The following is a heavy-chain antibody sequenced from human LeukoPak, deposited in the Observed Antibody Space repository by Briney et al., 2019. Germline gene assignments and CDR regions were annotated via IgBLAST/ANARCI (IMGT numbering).Heavy chain of an antibody. CDR1: GYTFTDYY. D-gene: IGHD3-22*01. Sequence: SVKVSCKASGYTFTDYYIHWVRQAPGQGLEWMGGIIPIFGTANYAQKFQGRVTITADKSTSTAYMELSSLRSEDTAVYYCARDHAGSSGYRSPVLDYWGQGTLVTVSS. V-gene: IGHV1-69*06. CDR3: ARDHAGSSGYRSPVLDY. CDR2: IIPIFGTA. J-gene: IGHJ4*02.